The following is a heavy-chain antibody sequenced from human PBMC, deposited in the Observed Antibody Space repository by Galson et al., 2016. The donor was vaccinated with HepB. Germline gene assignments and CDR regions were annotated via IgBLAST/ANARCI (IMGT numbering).Heavy chain of an antibody. J-gene: IGHJ4*02. Sequence: SLRLSCAASGFAFSEYYMSWIRQAPGKGLEWVSYIHSSGSSMYYADSVKGRFTISRDNAKNSLYLQMNGLRADDTAVDYCARHFAGFIEDDYWGQGTLVTVSS. CDR1: GFAFSEYY. D-gene: IGHD3-16*02. CDR3: ARHFAGFIEDDY. CDR2: IHSSGSSM. V-gene: IGHV3-11*01.